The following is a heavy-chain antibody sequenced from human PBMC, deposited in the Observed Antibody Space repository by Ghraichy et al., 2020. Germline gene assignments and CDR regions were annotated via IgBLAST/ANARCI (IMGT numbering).Heavy chain of an antibody. CDR2: ISSSSSST. CDR1: GFTFSDYS. Sequence: GGSLRLSCAASGFTFSDYSVNWVRQAPGKGLEWVSPISSSSSSTYYADSVKGRFTMSRDDGKNSLYLQMSSLRDEDTAVYYCAAGHGGSAYLSGFWGQGTLVTVSS. CDR3: AAGHGGSAYLSGF. J-gene: IGHJ4*02. V-gene: IGHV3-21*01. D-gene: IGHD3-3*01.